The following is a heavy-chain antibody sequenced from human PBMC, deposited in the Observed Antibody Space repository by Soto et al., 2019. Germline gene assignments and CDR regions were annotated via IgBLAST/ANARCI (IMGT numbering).Heavy chain of an antibody. V-gene: IGHV1-69*04. CDR3: ARGDNGVGSESAFDI. Sequence: QVQLVQSGAEVKKPGSSVKVSCQVSGGTFSTYGITWVRQAPGQGLEWMGRIIPILDIADYAQTSQGRVTSTSDRSTNSAYMELRGLRSADQAVYSCARGDNGVGSESAFDIWGQGKMVTVS. CDR1: GGTFSTYG. D-gene: IGHD2-8*01. CDR2: IIPILDIA. J-gene: IGHJ3*02.